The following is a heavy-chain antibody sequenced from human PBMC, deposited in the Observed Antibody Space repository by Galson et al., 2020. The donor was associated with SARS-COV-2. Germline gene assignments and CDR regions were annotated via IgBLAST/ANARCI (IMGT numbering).Heavy chain of an antibody. CDR2: INGRGDRT. V-gene: IGHV3-23*01. D-gene: IGHD5-18*01. J-gene: IGHJ6*03. CDR3: AKAPAMVKGQDWHYYMDV. Sequence: GGSLRLSCAASGFTFNNYAMGWVRQVPGKGLDWVSLINGRGDRTFYADSVKGRFTISRDNIKNTVYLQMNSLRAEDAAVYFCAKAPAMVKGQDWHYYMDVWGKGTTVTISS. CDR1: GFTFNNYA.